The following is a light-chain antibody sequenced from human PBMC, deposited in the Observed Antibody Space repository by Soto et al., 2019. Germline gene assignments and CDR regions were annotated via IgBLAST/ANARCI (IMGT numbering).Light chain of an antibody. V-gene: IGKV3-11*01. J-gene: IGKJ3*01. Sequence: EIVLTQSPATLSLSPGERATLSCRASQSVSSLLAWYQQKPGQAPRLLIYDASNRATGIPARFSGSGSGTDFTLTISSLEPEDFAIYDCHQRSNGPPSFGPGATVD. CDR3: HQRSNGPPS. CDR2: DAS. CDR1: QSVSSL.